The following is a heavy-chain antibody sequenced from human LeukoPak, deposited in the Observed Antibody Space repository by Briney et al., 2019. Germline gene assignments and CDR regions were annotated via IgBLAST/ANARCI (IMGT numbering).Heavy chain of an antibody. J-gene: IGHJ4*02. CDR2: IYHSGTT. CDR3: ARMSGSIFGVVYFDY. D-gene: IGHD3-3*01. Sequence: SETLSLTYAVSGYSINSGYYWGWIRQPPGKGLEWIGSIYHSGTTYYNPSLKSRVTISVDTSKNQFSLKLSSVTAADTAVYYCARMSGSIFGVVYFDYWGQGTLVTVSS. V-gene: IGHV4-38-2*01. CDR1: GYSINSGYY.